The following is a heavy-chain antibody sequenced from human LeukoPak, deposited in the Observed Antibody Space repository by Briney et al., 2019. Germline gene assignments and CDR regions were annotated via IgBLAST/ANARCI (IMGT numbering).Heavy chain of an antibody. CDR2: MKPNSGNT. J-gene: IGHJ4*02. V-gene: IGHV1-8*01. CDR1: GYTFTNYD. CDR3: AREGLDY. Sequence: ALVKVFCKASGYTFTNYDINWVRQATGQGLEWMGYMKPNSGNTGYAQKFQGRVTMTRNTSISTAYMELSSLRSEDTAEYYCAREGLDYWGQGTLVTVSS.